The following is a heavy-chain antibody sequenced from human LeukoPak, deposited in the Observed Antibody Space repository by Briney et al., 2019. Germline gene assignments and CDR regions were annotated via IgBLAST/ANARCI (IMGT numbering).Heavy chain of an antibody. CDR2: IHYSGST. CDR1: GASISTYY. V-gene: IGHV4-59*12. CDR3: AGGVYSSSWYGGYYFDY. Sequence: PSETLSLTCSVSGASISTYYWSWIRQPPEKGLEWIGYIHYSGSTSYNPSLKSRVTMSVDTSKNQFSLKLSSVTAADTAVYYCAGGVYSSSWYGGYYFDYWGQGTLVTVSS. D-gene: IGHD6-13*01. J-gene: IGHJ4*02.